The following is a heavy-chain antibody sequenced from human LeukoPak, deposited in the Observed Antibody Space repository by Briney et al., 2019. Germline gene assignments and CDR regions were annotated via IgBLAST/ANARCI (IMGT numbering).Heavy chain of an antibody. D-gene: IGHD6-19*01. Sequence: PGGSLSLSCAASGFTFSSYEMNWVRQAPGKGLEWVSKISSSGSAIYYADSVKGRFTISRDNAKSTLYLQMNSLRVEDAAVYYCARGGSLGYWGQGTLVTVSS. CDR1: GFTFSSYE. CDR2: ISSSGSAI. J-gene: IGHJ4*02. V-gene: IGHV3-48*03. CDR3: ARGGSLGY.